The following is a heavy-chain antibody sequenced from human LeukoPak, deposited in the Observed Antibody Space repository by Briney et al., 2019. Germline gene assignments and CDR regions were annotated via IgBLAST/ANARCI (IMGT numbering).Heavy chain of an antibody. CDR3: ARHDIAVVISSGAFDI. CDR2: IYYSGST. CDR1: DGSISSYY. V-gene: IGHV4-59*08. D-gene: IGHD3-22*01. Sequence: SETLSLTCTVSDGSISSYYWSWIRQPPGKGLEWIGYIYYSGSTNYNPSLKSRVTISVDTSKNQFSLKLSSVTAADTAVYYCARHDIAVVISSGAFDIWGQGTMVTVSS. J-gene: IGHJ3*02.